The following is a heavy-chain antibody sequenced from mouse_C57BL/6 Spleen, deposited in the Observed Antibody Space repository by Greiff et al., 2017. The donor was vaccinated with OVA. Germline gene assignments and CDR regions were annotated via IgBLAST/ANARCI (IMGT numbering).Heavy chain of an antibody. CDR2: IRSKSNNYAT. CDR3: VRQAYYSSAMDY. Sequence: EVQVVESGGGLVQPKGSLKLSCAASGFSFNTYAMNWVRQAPGKGLEWVARIRSKSNNYATYYADSVKDRFTISRDDSESMLYLQMNNLKTEDTAMYYCVRQAYYSSAMDYWGQGTSVTVSS. V-gene: IGHV10-1*01. J-gene: IGHJ4*01. D-gene: IGHD2-5*01. CDR1: GFSFNTYA.